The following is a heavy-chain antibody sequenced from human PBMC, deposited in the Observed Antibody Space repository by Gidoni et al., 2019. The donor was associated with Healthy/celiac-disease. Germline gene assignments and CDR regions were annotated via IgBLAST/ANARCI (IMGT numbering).Heavy chain of an antibody. CDR3: ASWAGATSFDY. J-gene: IGHJ4*02. Sequence: EVQLVESGGGLVQPGGSLRLSRAASGFTFSSYEMNWVRQATGKGLEWGSYISSSGSTIYYADSVKGRFTISRDNAKNSLYLQMNSLRAEDTAVDYCASWAGATSFDYWGQGTLVTVSS. CDR2: ISSSGSTI. V-gene: IGHV3-48*03. CDR1: GFTFSSYE. D-gene: IGHD1-26*01.